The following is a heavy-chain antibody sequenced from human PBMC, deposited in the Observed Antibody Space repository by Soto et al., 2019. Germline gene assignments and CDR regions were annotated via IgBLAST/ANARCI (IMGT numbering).Heavy chain of an antibody. V-gene: IGHV1-2*04. D-gene: IGHD2-15*01. Sequence: VKKPGASVKVXXKASGXXXXXXXMXXVRXXXXXXXXXXXXIXPNSGGTNYAQKFQGWVTMTRDTSISTAYMELSRLRSDDTAVYYCARAKRRKWWPSPWGYFDYWGQGTLVTVSS. J-gene: IGHJ4*02. CDR1: GXXXXXXX. CDR2: IXPNSGGT. CDR3: ARAKRRKWWPSPWGYFDY.